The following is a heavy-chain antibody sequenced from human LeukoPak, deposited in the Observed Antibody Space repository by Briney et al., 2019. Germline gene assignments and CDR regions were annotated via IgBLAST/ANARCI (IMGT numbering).Heavy chain of an antibody. V-gene: IGHV3-74*01. CDR2: INSDGSST. J-gene: IGHJ3*02. D-gene: IGHD2-21*02. CDR3: ARERDSDAFDI. Sequence: WVSRINSDGSSTSYADSVKGRFTISRDNAKNTLYLQMNSLRAEDTAVYYCARERDSDAFDIWGQGTMVTVSS.